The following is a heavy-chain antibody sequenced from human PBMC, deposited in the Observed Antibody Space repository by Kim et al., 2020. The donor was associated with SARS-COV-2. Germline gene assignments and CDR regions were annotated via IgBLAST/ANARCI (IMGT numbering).Heavy chain of an antibody. CDR3: ARPKAIPAAYYVHGMDV. CDR1: GFAFATYW. D-gene: IGHD3-16*01. V-gene: IGHV5-51*01. Sequence: GESLKISCKGSGFAFATYWIGWVRQKPGQGLEWMGIIYPGDSDTRYSPSFQGQVTMSADKSLGTASLQWSSLKASDTAVYFCARPKAIPAAYYVHGMDVWGQGTTVTVSS. CDR2: IYPGDSDT. J-gene: IGHJ6*02.